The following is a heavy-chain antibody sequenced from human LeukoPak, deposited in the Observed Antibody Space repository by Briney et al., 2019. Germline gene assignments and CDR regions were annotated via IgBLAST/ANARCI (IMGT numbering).Heavy chain of an antibody. J-gene: IGHJ4*02. Sequence: GSLRLSCAVSGFTFSSYAMSWVRQTPGKGLEWISYIRGSSTTIYYADSVKGRFTISRDNARNSLYLQMNDLRAEDTGVYFCARDARSHCGTDACYGPYFDYWGQGSLVTVSS. CDR2: IRGSSTTI. D-gene: IGHD2-2*01. CDR3: ARDARSHCGTDACYGPYFDY. V-gene: IGHV3-48*01. CDR1: GFTFSSYA.